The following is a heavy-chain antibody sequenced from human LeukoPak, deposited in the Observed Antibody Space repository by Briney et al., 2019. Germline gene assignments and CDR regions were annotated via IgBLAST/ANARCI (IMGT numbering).Heavy chain of an antibody. V-gene: IGHV4-39*01. Sequence: PSETLSLTCAVSGGSISSSNWWSWVRPPPGKGLEWIGSIYYSGSTYYNPSLKSRVTISVDTSKNQFSLKLSSVTAADTAVYYCARLGYCSGGSCYPVGYWGQGTLVTVSS. D-gene: IGHD2-15*01. J-gene: IGHJ4*02. CDR1: GGSISSSNW. CDR3: ARLGYCSGGSCYPVGY. CDR2: IYYSGST.